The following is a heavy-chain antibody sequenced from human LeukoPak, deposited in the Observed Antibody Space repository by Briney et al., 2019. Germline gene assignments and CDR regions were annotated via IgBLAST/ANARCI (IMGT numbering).Heavy chain of an antibody. J-gene: IGHJ3*02. CDR3: ARGRYCSADICSGGDAFDI. V-gene: IGHV4-4*07. Sequence: SETLSLTCTVSGGSINNYYWSWIRQPAGKGLEWIGRIYTRGSPNYNPSLKGRVTMSVDRSKDQCSLKLSSLTAAHTAVYYCARGRYCSADICSGGDAFDIWGQGTMVSVSS. CDR1: GGSINNYY. D-gene: IGHD2-15*01. CDR2: IYTRGSP.